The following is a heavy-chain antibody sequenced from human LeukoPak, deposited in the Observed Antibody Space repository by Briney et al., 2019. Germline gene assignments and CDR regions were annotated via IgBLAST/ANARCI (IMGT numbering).Heavy chain of an antibody. CDR2: ISYDGKNK. CDR3: ARDGPHDY. V-gene: IGHV3-30*15. J-gene: IGHJ4*02. CDR1: GFTFSEYP. Sequence: PGGSLRLSCEASGFTFSEYPMHWVRQAPGKGLEWVAVISYDGKNKYYADSVKGRSTISRDTSKSTLYLQMSGLRAEDTAVYYCARDGPHDYWGQGTLVNVSS.